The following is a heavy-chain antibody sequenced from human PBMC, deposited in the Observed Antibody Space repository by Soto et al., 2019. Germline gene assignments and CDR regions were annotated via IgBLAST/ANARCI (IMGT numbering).Heavy chain of an antibody. CDR1: GFTFSHYW. D-gene: IGHD2-21*02. CDR2: INSDGSTT. CDR3: ARDIGGVTASDAFEV. Sequence: EVQLVESGGGLVQPGGSLRLSCAASGFTFSHYWMHWVRQTPGKGLVWISRINSDGSTTSSADSVRGRFSMSRDNAKNSLYLQMNSPRADDTAVYFCARDIGGVTASDAFEVWGHGTMVTVSS. J-gene: IGHJ3*01. V-gene: IGHV3-74*01.